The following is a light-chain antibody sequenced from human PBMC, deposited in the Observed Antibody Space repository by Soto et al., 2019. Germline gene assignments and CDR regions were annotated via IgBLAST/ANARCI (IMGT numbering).Light chain of an antibody. CDR2: KAS. CDR3: QQYHSFPVT. J-gene: IGKJ1*01. V-gene: IGKV1-5*03. CDR1: QSISGW. Sequence: DIRMTQYPSTLSASVGDRVTITCRASQSISGWLDWYQKKQGKAPKLLIYKASSLKSGVPSRLSGSGYGTELTITIRSMKHDDSATYYCQQYHSFPVTFGQGTKVDIK.